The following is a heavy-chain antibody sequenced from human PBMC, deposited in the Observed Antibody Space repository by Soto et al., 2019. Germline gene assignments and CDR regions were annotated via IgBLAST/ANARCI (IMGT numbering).Heavy chain of an antibody. Sequence: EVQLLESGGVLAQPGGSLRLSCAASGFTFNTHAMTWVRQAPGKGLEWVSVISGSGDNTYYADSVKGRFTISRDNSKNTLYLQMNSLGADDTGVYFCAIKCSSTTCHSYGMDVWGQGTTVTVSS. CDR2: ISGSGDNT. J-gene: IGHJ6*02. CDR3: AIKCSSTTCHSYGMDV. D-gene: IGHD2-2*01. V-gene: IGHV3-23*01. CDR1: GFTFNTHA.